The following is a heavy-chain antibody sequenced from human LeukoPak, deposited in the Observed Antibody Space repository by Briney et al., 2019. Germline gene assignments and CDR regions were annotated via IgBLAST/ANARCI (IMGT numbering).Heavy chain of an antibody. CDR1: GFSLSPSGVG. Sequence: ESGPTLVNPTQTLTLTCTFSGFSLSPSGVGVGWIRQPPGKPLEWLALIYWNDDRRYSPSLKSRLTITKDTSKYQVVHTMTNMDPVDTATYYCAHRNDYYYYMDVWGKGTTVTVSS. J-gene: IGHJ6*03. V-gene: IGHV2-5*01. D-gene: IGHD1-1*01. CDR3: AHRNDYYYYMDV. CDR2: IYWNDDR.